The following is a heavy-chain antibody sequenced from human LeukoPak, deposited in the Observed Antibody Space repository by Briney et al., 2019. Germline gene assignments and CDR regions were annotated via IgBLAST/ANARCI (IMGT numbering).Heavy chain of an antibody. CDR1: GFTFSTYR. CDR3: ASLSGGPEY. Sequence: GGSLRLSCAASGFTFSTYRMNWVRKAPGKGLEWLASIRDDGSEKYYVDSVKGRFTISRDNAKNSVSLQMNGLRVEDTAMYFCASLSGGPEYWGQGTLVTVPS. J-gene: IGHJ1*01. CDR2: IRDDGSEK. D-gene: IGHD3-16*01. V-gene: IGHV3-7*01.